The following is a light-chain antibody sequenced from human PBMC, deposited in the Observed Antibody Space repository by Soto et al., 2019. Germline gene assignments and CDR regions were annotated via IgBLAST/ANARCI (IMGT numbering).Light chain of an antibody. CDR2: EVS. CDR3: SSYTSSSFWV. CDR1: SSDVGGYNY. Sequence: QSVLTQPASVSGSPGQSITISCTGTSSDVGGYNYDSWCQQHPGKAPKLMIYEVSSRPSGISNRFSDSKSGNTASLTISGLQAEAEADYYCSSYTSSSFWVFGEGTKVTVL. J-gene: IGLJ3*02. V-gene: IGLV2-14*01.